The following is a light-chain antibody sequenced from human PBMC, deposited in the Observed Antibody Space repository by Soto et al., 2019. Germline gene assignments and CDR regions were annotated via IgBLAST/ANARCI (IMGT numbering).Light chain of an antibody. CDR2: DAS. Sequence: IRMTQTPSTLSASVGDRVTITCRASRGISSWLAWFQQKPGEAPKLLIYDASTLESGVPSRFSGSGSGTEFTLTITSLQSDDFATYYCQQYDSYYLTFGPGTKVDIK. V-gene: IGKV1-5*01. CDR1: RGISSW. J-gene: IGKJ3*01. CDR3: QQYDSYYLT.